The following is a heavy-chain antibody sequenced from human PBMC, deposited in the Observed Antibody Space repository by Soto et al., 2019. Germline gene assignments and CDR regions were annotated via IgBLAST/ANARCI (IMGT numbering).Heavy chain of an antibody. D-gene: IGHD2-15*01. CDR2: IIPIFGTA. V-gene: IGHV1-69*06. CDR1: GGTFSSYA. Sequence: SVKVSCKASGGTFSSYAISWVRQAPGQGLEWMGGIIPIFGTANYAQKFQGRVTITADKSTSTAYLELSSLRSEDTAVYYCARGDIVASDWFDPWGQGTLVTVSS. J-gene: IGHJ5*02. CDR3: ARGDIVASDWFDP.